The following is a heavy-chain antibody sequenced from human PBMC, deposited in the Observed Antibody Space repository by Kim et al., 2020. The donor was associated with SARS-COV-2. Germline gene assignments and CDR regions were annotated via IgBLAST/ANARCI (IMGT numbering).Heavy chain of an antibody. V-gene: IGHV1-18*01. J-gene: IGHJ4*02. Sequence: YAQKLQGRVTMTTDTATSTAYMELRSLRSDDTAVYYCARVLVAAAGDDYWGQGTLVTVSS. D-gene: IGHD6-13*01. CDR3: ARVLVAAAGDDY.